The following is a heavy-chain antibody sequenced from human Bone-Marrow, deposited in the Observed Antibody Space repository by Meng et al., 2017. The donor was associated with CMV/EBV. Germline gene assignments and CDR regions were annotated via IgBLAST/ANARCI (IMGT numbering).Heavy chain of an antibody. V-gene: IGHV4-34*01. CDR1: GGSFSGYY. Sequence: GSLRLSCAVYGGSFSGYYWSWIRQPPGKGLEWIGEINHSGSTNYNPSLKSRVTISVDTSKNQFSLKLSSVTAADTAVYYCARGPNYDFWSGYQYYIDYWGQGTLVTVSS. D-gene: IGHD3-3*01. CDR2: INHSGST. J-gene: IGHJ4*02. CDR3: ARGPNYDFWSGYQYYIDY.